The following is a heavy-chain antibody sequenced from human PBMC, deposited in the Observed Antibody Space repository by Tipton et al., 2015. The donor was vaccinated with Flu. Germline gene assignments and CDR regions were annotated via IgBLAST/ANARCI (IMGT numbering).Heavy chain of an antibody. D-gene: IGHD3-16*01. CDR1: GGSISSGGYY. Sequence: TLSLTCTVSGGSISSGGYYWSWTRQHPGKGLEWIGYINYSGSTYYNPSLMSRVTISVDTSKNQFSLKLSPVTAADTAVYYCARSAVGVCDYWGQGTLVTVSS. V-gene: IGHV4-31*03. CDR3: ARSAVGVCDY. J-gene: IGHJ4*02. CDR2: INYSGST.